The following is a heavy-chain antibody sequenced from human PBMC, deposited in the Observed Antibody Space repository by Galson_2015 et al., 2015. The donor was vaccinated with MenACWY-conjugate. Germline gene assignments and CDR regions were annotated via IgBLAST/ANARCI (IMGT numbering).Heavy chain of an antibody. V-gene: IGHV3-48*03. Sequence: SLRLSCAASGFTFSSYEMNWVRQAPGKGLEWVSYISSSGSTIYYADSVKGRFTISRDNAKNSLYLQMNSLRAEDTAVYYCARDRQLSIRYYYYGMDVWGQGTTVTVSS. CDR3: ARDRQLSIRYYYYGMDV. CDR2: ISSSGSTI. D-gene: IGHD1-1*01. J-gene: IGHJ6*02. CDR1: GFTFSSYE.